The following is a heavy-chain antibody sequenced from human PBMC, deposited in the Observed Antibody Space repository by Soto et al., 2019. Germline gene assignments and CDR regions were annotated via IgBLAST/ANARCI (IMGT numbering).Heavy chain of an antibody. CDR1: GFTFSSSA. CDR3: ASAKSYSSSWYPKLHYFDY. D-gene: IGHD6-13*01. J-gene: IGHJ4*02. Sequence: PGGSLRLSCAVSGFTFSSSAMSWVRRAPGKGLEWVSGINGGGDSKHYAESVRGRFTITRDNSKNTLLLQMNSLRAEDTAVYYCASAKSYSSSWYPKLHYFDYWGQGTLVTVSS. CDR2: INGGGDSK. V-gene: IGHV3-23*01.